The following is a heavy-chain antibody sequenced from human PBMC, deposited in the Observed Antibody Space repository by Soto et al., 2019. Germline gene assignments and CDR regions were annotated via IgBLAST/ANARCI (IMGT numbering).Heavy chain of an antibody. J-gene: IGHJ4*02. CDR2: INSGSST. Sequence: GRSMRLSCAASGFTFDKYWMHWVRQAPGKGLVWVSRINSGSSTYYADSLKGRLTISRDNSKNTLYLRMSSLRAEDTAVYYCAPKLTSGWPPHFEYWGQGTLVTVSS. CDR1: GFTFDKYW. D-gene: IGHD6-19*01. CDR3: APKLTSGWPPHFEY. V-gene: IGHV3-74*01.